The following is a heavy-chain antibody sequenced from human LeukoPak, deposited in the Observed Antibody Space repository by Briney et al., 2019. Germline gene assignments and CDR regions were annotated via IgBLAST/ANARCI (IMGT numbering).Heavy chain of an antibody. J-gene: IGHJ4*02. CDR2: IYWDDDK. CDR1: GFSLSTNGVR. Sequence: SGPTLVNPTQTLTLTCTFSGFSLSTNGVRVGWIRQPPGKALEWLALIYWDDDKRYSPSLKSRLTITKDTSRNQVVLTMTNMDPVDTATYYCAHTYGIYYFDYWGKGTLVTVSS. D-gene: IGHD2-15*01. CDR3: AHTYGIYYFDY. V-gene: IGHV2-5*02.